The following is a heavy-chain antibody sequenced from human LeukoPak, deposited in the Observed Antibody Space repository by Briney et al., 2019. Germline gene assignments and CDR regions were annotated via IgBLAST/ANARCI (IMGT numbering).Heavy chain of an antibody. J-gene: IGHJ3*02. Sequence: ASVKVSCKASGGTFSSYAISWVRQAPGQGLEWMGGIIPIFGTANYAQKFQGRVTITADKSTSTAYMELSSLRSEDTAVYYCARATQYYYGSGSYCDAFDIWGQGTMVTVSS. CDR3: ARATQYYYGSGSYCDAFDI. V-gene: IGHV1-69*06. CDR2: IIPIFGTA. D-gene: IGHD3-10*01. CDR1: GGTFSSYA.